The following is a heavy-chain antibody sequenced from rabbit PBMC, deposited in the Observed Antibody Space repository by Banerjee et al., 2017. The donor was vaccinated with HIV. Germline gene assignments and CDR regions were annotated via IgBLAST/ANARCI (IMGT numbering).Heavy chain of an antibody. V-gene: IGHV1S45*01. D-gene: IGHD4-1*01. CDR3: ARDLAGAIGWNFYL. Sequence: QEQLVESGGGLVKPEGSPTLTCKASGFSFSDRDVMCWVRQAPGKGLEWIACINTATGKPVYATWAKGRFTISTTSSTTVTLQMTSLTAADTATYFCARDLAGAIGWNFYLWGPGTLVTVS. CDR2: INTATGKP. CDR1: GFSFSDRDV. J-gene: IGHJ4*01.